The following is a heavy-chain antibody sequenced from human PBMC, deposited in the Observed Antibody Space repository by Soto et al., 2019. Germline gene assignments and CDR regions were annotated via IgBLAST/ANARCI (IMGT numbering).Heavy chain of an antibody. CDR1: GGTFNVYT. J-gene: IGHJ3*02. D-gene: IGHD6-13*01. CDR2: IIPMLAIT. CDR3: ALGSWSGETFDI. Sequence: QVQLVQSGAEVKKPGSSVKVSCKASGGTFNVYTIIWVRQAPGQGLEWMGRIIPMLAITNYAQRFQGRVTLTEDTSTTTAYVELSSLTSEDTAVYYCALGSWSGETFDIWGQGTLVTVSS. V-gene: IGHV1-69*02.